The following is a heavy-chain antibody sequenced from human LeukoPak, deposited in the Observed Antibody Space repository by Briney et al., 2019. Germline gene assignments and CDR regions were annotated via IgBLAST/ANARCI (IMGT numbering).Heavy chain of an antibody. CDR1: RFTFSSSA. Sequence: GGSLRLSCAASRFTFSSSAMSWVRQAPGKGLEWVSTISGSGGSTYSTDSVKGRFTISRDNSNNTLYLQMSSLRAEDTAVYYCAKLTTSWGQGTLVTVSS. J-gene: IGHJ4*02. CDR3: AKLTTS. V-gene: IGHV3-23*01. CDR2: ISGSGGST. D-gene: IGHD4-11*01.